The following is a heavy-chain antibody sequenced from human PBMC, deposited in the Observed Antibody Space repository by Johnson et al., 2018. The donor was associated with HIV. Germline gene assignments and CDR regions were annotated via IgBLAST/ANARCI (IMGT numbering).Heavy chain of an antibody. J-gene: IGHJ3*02. D-gene: IGHD3-16*02. Sequence: QLVESGGGLVQPGRSLRLSCAASGFTFDDYAMHWVRQAPGKGLEWVSGISWNSGSIGYADSVKGRFTISRDHSKNTLYLQMNSLTAEDTAVYYCARENYDYVWESYRKGGAFDIWGQGTMVTVSS. V-gene: IGHV3-9*01. CDR2: ISWNSGSI. CDR3: ARENYDYVWESYRKGGAFDI. CDR1: GFTFDDYA.